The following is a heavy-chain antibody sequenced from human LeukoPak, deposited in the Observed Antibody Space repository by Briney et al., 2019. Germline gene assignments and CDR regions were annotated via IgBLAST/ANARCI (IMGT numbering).Heavy chain of an antibody. J-gene: IGHJ3*02. D-gene: IGHD3-10*01. Sequence: SETLSLTCAVHGGSFSGYYWSWIRQPPGKGLEWIGEINHGGSTNYNPSLKSRVTISVDTSKNQFSLKLTSVTAADTAVYYCAKSNGYGLVDIWGQGTMVTVSS. CDR3: AKSNGYGLVDI. V-gene: IGHV4-34*01. CDR1: GGSFSGYY. CDR2: INHGGST.